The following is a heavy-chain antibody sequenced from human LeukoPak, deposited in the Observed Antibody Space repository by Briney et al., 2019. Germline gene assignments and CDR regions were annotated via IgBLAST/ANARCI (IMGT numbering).Heavy chain of an antibody. CDR3: TRVLSDSSSAKFDY. D-gene: IGHD6-13*01. Sequence: GGSLKLSGQALGFTFSGSARHWVGKASGKGLEWFGRIRSKANSYATAYAASVKGRFTISRDDSKNTAYLQMNSLKTEDTAVYYCTRVLSDSSSAKFDYWGQGTLVTVSS. CDR1: GFTFSGSA. V-gene: IGHV3-73*01. J-gene: IGHJ4*02. CDR2: IRSKANSYAT.